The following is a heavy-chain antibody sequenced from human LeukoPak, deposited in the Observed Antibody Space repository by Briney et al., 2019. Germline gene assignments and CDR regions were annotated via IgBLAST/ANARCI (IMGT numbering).Heavy chain of an antibody. CDR3: ASIPLGDYDLVPYGMDV. D-gene: IGHD4-17*01. V-gene: IGHV3-11*01. Sequence: GGSLRLSCAASGLTFSDYYMSWIRQAPGKGLEWVSYISSSGSTIYYADSVKGRFTISRDNAKNSLYLQMNSLRAEDTAVYYCASIPLGDYDLVPYGMDVWGQGTTVTVSS. CDR2: ISSSGSTI. J-gene: IGHJ6*02. CDR1: GLTFSDYY.